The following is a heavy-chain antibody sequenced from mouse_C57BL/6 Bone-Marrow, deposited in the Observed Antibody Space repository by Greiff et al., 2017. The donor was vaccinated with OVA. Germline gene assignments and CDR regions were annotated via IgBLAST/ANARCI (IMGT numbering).Heavy chain of an antibody. V-gene: IGHV1-81*01. D-gene: IGHD1-1*01. J-gene: IGHJ1*03. CDR3: ARGGYYYGSSWYFDV. CDR1: GYTFTSYG. Sequence: QVHVKQSGAELARPGASVKLSCKASGYTFTSYGISWVKQRTGQGLEWIGEIYPRSGNTYYNEKFKGKATLTADKSSSTAYMELRSLTSEDSAVYFCARGGYYYGSSWYFDVWGTGTTVTVSS. CDR2: IYPRSGNT.